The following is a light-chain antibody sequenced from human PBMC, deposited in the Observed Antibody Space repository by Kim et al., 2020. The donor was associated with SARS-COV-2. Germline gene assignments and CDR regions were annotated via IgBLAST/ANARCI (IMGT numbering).Light chain of an antibody. CDR2: GKN. Sequence: VALGQTVRITCQGDSLRSYYASWYQQKPGQAPVLVIYGKNNRPSGIPDRFSGSSSGNTASLTITGAQAEDEADYYCNSRDSSGNVVFGGGTQLT. CDR3: NSRDSSGNVV. V-gene: IGLV3-19*01. J-gene: IGLJ2*01. CDR1: SLRSYY.